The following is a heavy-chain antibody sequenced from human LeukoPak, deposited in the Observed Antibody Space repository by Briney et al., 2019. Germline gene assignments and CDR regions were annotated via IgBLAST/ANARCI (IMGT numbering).Heavy chain of an antibody. CDR3: AKDPYGTRYFDY. Sequence: GGSLRLSCAASGFTFSGAWMHWVRQAPGKGLEWVSSLSGSGYNTYYADSVKGRFTISRDNSKNTVYLQMNSLRAEDTAVYYCAKDPYGTRYFDYWGQGTLVTVSS. V-gene: IGHV3-23*01. CDR1: GFTFSGAW. J-gene: IGHJ4*02. D-gene: IGHD2-2*01. CDR2: LSGSGYNT.